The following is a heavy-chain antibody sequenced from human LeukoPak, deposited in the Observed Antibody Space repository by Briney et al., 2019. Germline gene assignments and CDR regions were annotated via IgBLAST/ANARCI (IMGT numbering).Heavy chain of an antibody. V-gene: IGHV3-20*04. CDR3: ARWAATGGMHV. CDR2: INWKGGST. CDR1: GFTFDVYG. Sequence: PAGSRRLSCAASGFTFDVYGMSWVRHLAGKGLEWVYAINWKGGSTVYADSVKGRFTISRDKAKNSLYLQMSSLRAEDTALYYCARWAATGGMHVRGKGSTVTVAS. D-gene: IGHD2-15*01. J-gene: IGHJ6*04.